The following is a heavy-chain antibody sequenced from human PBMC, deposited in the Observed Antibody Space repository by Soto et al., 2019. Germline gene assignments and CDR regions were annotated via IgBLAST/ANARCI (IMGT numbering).Heavy chain of an antibody. V-gene: IGHV4-59*12. Sequence: SETLSLTCPVSGGSISSYYLSWIRQPPGKGLEWIGYIYYSGSTNYNPSLKSRVTISVDTSKNQFSLKLSSVTAADTAVYYCARDIVLMEGINWFDPWGQGTLVTVSS. CDR2: IYYSGST. D-gene: IGHD2-8*01. CDR3: ARDIVLMEGINWFDP. CDR1: GGSISSYY. J-gene: IGHJ5*02.